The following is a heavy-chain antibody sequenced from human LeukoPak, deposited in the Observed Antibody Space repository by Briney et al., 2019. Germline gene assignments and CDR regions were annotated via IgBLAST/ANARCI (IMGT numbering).Heavy chain of an antibody. CDR3: ARGPLAAY. D-gene: IGHD1-14*01. CDR2: IYPGVSDT. V-gene: IGHV5-51*01. Sequence: GESLKISCKGSGYSFPTYWIGWVRQMPGKGLEWMGIIYPGVSDTRYSPSFEGQVTISADKSGSTAYLQWSSLKASDTAMYYCARGPLAAYWGQGTLVIVSS. J-gene: IGHJ4*02. CDR1: GYSFPTYW.